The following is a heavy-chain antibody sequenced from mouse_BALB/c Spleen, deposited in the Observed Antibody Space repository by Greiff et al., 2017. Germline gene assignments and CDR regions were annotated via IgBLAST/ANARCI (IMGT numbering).Heavy chain of an antibody. V-gene: IGHV5-15*02. J-gene: IGHJ2*01. CDR1: GFTFSDYG. CDR3: ARNSGAYYFDY. D-gene: IGHD3-1*01. CDR2: ISNLAYST. Sequence: EVQRVESGGGLVQPGGSRKLSCAASGFTFSDYGMAWVRQAPGNGPEWVAFISNLAYSTYYADTVTGRFTISRENAKNTLYLEMSSLRSEDTAMYYCARNSGAYYFDYWGQGTTLTVSS.